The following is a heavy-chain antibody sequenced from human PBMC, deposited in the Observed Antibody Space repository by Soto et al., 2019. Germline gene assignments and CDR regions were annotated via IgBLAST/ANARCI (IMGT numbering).Heavy chain of an antibody. D-gene: IGHD6-19*01. CDR2: ISGYNGNT. CDR1: GYTFSNYG. CDR3: SRFIMVGGWFDPNYYHGMDA. V-gene: IGHV1-18*01. J-gene: IGHJ6*02. Sequence: QVQLVQSGAEVKKPGASVTVSCKTSGYTFSNYGINWVRQAPGQGLEWMGWISGYNGNTNYAQTVQGRVTMTTDTSAGAVYRELRSLKSADTAIYYCSRFIMVGGWFDPNYYHGMDAWGQGTTVTVSS.